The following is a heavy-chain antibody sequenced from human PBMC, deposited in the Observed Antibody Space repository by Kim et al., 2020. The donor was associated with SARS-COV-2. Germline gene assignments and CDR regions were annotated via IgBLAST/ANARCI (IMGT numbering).Heavy chain of an antibody. D-gene: IGHD6-19*01. CDR2: IYYSGST. J-gene: IGHJ4*02. Sequence: SETLSLTCTVSGGSISSSSYYWGWIRQPPGKGLEWIGSIYYSGSTYYNPSLKSRVTISVDTSKNQFSLELSSVTAADTAVYYCVGGGYSSGWYGWEGDYWGQGTLVTVSS. CDR1: GGSISSSSYY. CDR3: VGGGYSSGWYGWEGDY. V-gene: IGHV4-39*07.